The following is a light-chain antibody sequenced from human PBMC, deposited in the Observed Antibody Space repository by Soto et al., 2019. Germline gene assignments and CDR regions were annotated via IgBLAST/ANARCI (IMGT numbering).Light chain of an antibody. CDR3: QSYDSSLSGYVV. CDR1: SSNIGALYD. Sequence: QSVLTQPPSVSGAPGHRVTISCTGSSSNIGALYDVHWYQRLPGTAPKLLISVNNNRPSGVPDRFSGSKSGTSASLAITGLQAEDEADYYCQSYDSSLSGYVVFGGGTKLTVL. V-gene: IGLV1-40*01. CDR2: VNN. J-gene: IGLJ2*01.